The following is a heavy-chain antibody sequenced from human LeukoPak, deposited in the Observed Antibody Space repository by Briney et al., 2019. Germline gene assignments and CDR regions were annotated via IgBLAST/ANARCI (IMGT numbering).Heavy chain of an antibody. V-gene: IGHV4-39*07. D-gene: IGHD1/OR15-1a*01. J-gene: IGHJ4*02. CDR2: IFYSGST. Sequence: SETLSLTCTVSGGSISTSNYYWGWVRQPPGKGLEWIGNIFYSGSTYYSPSLKSRVTISVDTSKNQFSLKLSSVTAADTAVYYCARRRTNNLDFDYWGQGTLVTVSS. CDR1: GGSISTSNYY. CDR3: ARRRTNNLDFDY.